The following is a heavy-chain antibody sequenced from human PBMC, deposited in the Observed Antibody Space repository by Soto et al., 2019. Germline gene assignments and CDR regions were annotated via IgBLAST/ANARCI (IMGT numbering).Heavy chain of an antibody. CDR2: INHSGST. Sequence: VQLLESGGGLVQPGGSLRLSCAASGFTFSSYAMSWVRQAPGKGLEWIGEINHSGSTNYNPSLKSRVTISLDTSKNQFSLKLNSVTAADTAVYYCARRKGSSPVGDWGQGTLVTVSS. CDR1: GFTFSSYA. J-gene: IGHJ4*02. CDR3: ARRKGSSPVGD. D-gene: IGHD6-13*01. V-gene: IGHV4-34*01.